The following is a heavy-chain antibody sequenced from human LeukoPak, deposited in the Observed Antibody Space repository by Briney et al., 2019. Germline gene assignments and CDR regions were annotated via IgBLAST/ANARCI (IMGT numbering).Heavy chain of an antibody. D-gene: IGHD1-14*01. CDR1: GFSFRSYW. V-gene: IGHV3-7*03. CDR3: ARDGYEPGLYFDY. CDR2: IKYDESE. J-gene: IGHJ4*02. Sequence: GGSLRLSCVASGFSFRSYWMNWVRQAPGKGLEWVASIKYDESEKYSVGGRFTISRDNAKNSLYLQIDSLRAGDTAMYYCARDGYEPGLYFDYWGLGTLVTASS.